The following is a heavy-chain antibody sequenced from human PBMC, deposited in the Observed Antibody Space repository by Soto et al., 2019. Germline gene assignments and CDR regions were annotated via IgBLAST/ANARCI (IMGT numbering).Heavy chain of an antibody. CDR1: GGTLSSYD. CDR3: ARLGGYCSTTTCYGYYAMDV. CDR2: IYASGNT. V-gene: IGHV4-59*08. D-gene: IGHD2-2*01. J-gene: IGHJ6*02. Sequence: SETMSLTSPASGGTLSSYDWNWIRQPPGKGLESIGYIYASGNTNYNPSFKSRVAISIDTSKRQISLKVSSVTAADTAMYYCARLGGYCSTTTCYGYYAMDVWGQGTTVTVSS.